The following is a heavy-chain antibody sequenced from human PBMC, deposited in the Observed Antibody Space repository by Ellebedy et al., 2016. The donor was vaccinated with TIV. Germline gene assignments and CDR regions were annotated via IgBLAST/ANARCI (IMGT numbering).Heavy chain of an antibody. Sequence: GESLKISXAASGFTFSDYYMSWIRQAPGKGLEWVSYISSSGSTIYYADSVKGRFTISRDNAKNSLYLQMNSLRAEDTAVYYCARENGGNSAFVYWGQGTLVTVSS. CDR2: ISSSGSTI. CDR3: ARENGGNSAFVY. D-gene: IGHD4-23*01. CDR1: GFTFSDYY. J-gene: IGHJ4*02. V-gene: IGHV3-11*01.